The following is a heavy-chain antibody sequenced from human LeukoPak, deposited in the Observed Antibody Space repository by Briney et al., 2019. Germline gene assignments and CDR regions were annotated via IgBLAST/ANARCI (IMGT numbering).Heavy chain of an antibody. Sequence: PGGSLRLSCAASGFTFRSYSMNWVRQAPGKGLEWVSSISSSSSYIYYADSVKGRFTISRDNAKNSLYLQMNSLRAEDTAVYFCAREISYGDYPSGDAFDIWGQGTMVTVSS. D-gene: IGHD4-17*01. CDR1: GFTFRSYS. J-gene: IGHJ3*02. CDR2: ISSSSSYI. CDR3: AREISYGDYPSGDAFDI. V-gene: IGHV3-21*01.